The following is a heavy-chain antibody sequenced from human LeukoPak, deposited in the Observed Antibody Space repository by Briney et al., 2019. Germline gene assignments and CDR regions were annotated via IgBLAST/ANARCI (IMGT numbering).Heavy chain of an antibody. CDR3: ARVWGYCSSTSCYPPDY. D-gene: IGHD2-2*01. CDR2: ISSSGSTI. Sequence: GGSLRLSCAASGFTFSDYYMSWIRQAPGKGLEWVSYISSSGSTIYYADSVKGRFTISRDNAKNSLYLQMNSLRAEDTAVYYCARVWGYCSSTSCYPPDYWGQGTLVTVSS. V-gene: IGHV3-11*04. J-gene: IGHJ4*02. CDR1: GFTFSDYY.